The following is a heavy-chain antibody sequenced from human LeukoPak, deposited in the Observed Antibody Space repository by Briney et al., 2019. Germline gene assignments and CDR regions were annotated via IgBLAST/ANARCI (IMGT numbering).Heavy chain of an antibody. Sequence: LPGGSLRLSCAASGFTFSTYAMSWVRQAPGKGLEWVSVISNSGDSIAYADSVKGRFTISRDNSKNTVYLQMNSLRAGDTAVYYCAKDLLSQQVARCFACWSQATLVTVSA. CDR2: ISNSGDSI. D-gene: IGHD6-13*01. CDR3: AKDLLSQQVARCFAC. J-gene: IGHJ4*02. V-gene: IGHV3-23*01. CDR1: GFTFSTYA.